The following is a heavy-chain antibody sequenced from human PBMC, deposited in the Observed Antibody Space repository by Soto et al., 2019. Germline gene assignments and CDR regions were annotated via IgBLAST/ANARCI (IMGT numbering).Heavy chain of an antibody. J-gene: IGHJ5*02. V-gene: IGHV1-69*13. CDR3: ARDEGYGGNSGWFDP. CDR2: IIPIFGTA. Sequence: VKVSCKASGGTFSSYAISWVRQAPGQGLEWMGGIIPIFGTANYAQKFQGRVTITADESTSTAYMELSSLRSEDTAVYYCARDEGYGGNSGWFDPWGQGTLVTVSS. CDR1: GGTFSSYA. D-gene: IGHD4-17*01.